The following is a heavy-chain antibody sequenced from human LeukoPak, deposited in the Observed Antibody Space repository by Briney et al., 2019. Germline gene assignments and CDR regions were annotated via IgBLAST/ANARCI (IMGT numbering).Heavy chain of an antibody. Sequence: GGSLRLSCSASGFSFTSYCMHWVRQPPGKGLVWVSRVDHGGSGTAYADSVTGRFTISRDNTKNMVYPQMNSLRPEDTAVYYCATDLGWGQGTLVTVSS. CDR1: GFSFTSYC. J-gene: IGHJ4*02. CDR3: ATDLG. V-gene: IGHV3-74*01. CDR2: VDHGGSGT. D-gene: IGHD4-17*01.